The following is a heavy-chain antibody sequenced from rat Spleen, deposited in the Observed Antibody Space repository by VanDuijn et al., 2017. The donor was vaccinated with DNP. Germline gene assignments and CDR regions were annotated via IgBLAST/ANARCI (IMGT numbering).Heavy chain of an antibody. Sequence: EVQLVESGGGLVQPGRSLKLSCAASGFTFSDYNMAWVRQAPKKGLEWVATIFYDGSRTYYRDSLKGRFTISRDNAKSTLYLQMDSLRSEDTATYYCATEIYPDYWGQGVMVTVSS. V-gene: IGHV5S10*01. J-gene: IGHJ2*01. CDR1: GFTFSDYN. CDR3: ATEIYPDY. CDR2: IFYDGSRT. D-gene: IGHD1-4*01.